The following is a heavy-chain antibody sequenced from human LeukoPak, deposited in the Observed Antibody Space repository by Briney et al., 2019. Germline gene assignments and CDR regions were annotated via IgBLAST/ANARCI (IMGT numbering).Heavy chain of an antibody. CDR3: ATDFRYCSA. Sequence: GGSLRLSCAASGFTVSRNYMTWVRQAPGKGLEWVSVIYSDGSTFYTDSVKGRFTISRDNSKNTLYLQMNSLRVEDTAVYYCATDFRYCSAWGPGTLLTVSS. V-gene: IGHV3-66*01. CDR1: GFTVSRNY. CDR2: IYSDGST. D-gene: IGHD3-10*01. J-gene: IGHJ4*02.